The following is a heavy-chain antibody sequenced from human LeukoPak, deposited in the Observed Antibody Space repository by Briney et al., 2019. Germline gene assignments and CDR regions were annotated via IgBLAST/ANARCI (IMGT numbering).Heavy chain of an antibody. CDR1: GFTFSDYY. V-gene: IGHV3-11*06. CDR3: ARGGQLWPTLTDY. D-gene: IGHD5-18*01. Sequence: TGGSLRLSCAASGFTFSDYYMSWIRQAPGKGLEWVSYISSSSSYTNYADSVKGRFTISRGNAKNSLYLQMNSLRAEDTAVYYCARGGQLWPTLTDYWGQGTLVTVSS. CDR2: ISSSSSYT. J-gene: IGHJ4*02.